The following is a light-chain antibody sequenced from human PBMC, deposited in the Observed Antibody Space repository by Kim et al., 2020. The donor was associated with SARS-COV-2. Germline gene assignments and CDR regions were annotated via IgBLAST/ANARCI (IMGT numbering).Light chain of an antibody. CDR2: GTS. CDR3: QQYGASQT. CDR1: QTVNRNY. Sequence: SPGERATLSCRARQTVNRNYVAWYQQKAGQAPRVVSYGTSTRATGMPDRFSGSGSGTDFTLTISGREPEDFAVYYCQQYGASQTFGQGTKVDIK. V-gene: IGKV3-20*01. J-gene: IGKJ1*01.